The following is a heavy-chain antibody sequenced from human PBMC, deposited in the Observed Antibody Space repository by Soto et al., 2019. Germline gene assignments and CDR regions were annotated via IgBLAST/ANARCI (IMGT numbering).Heavy chain of an antibody. CDR3: VKDAVAYNGEWDWFDL. V-gene: IGHV3-23*01. Sequence: PGESLKISCAASGFTFKNFAVSWVRQAPGKGMEWVSAIGGSGSSANYADSVKGRFTVSRDDSTSTLYLQMSGLRVDDSALYYCVKDAVAYNGEWDWFDLWGQGTLETVSS. J-gene: IGHJ5*02. D-gene: IGHD3-10*01. CDR2: IGGSGSSA. CDR1: GFTFKNFA.